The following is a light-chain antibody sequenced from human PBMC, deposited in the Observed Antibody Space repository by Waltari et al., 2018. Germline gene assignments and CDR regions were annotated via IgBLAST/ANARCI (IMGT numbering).Light chain of an antibody. J-gene: IGKJ4*01. Sequence: EIVLTQSPATLSLSPGERATLSCRASQNVNNYLAWYQQKPGQAPRPLIYDASNRAAGIPARFSGSGSGTDFTLTISSLEPEDFAVYYCQQRTNWLTFGGGTKVEIK. CDR1: QNVNNY. CDR2: DAS. CDR3: QQRTNWLT. V-gene: IGKV3-11*01.